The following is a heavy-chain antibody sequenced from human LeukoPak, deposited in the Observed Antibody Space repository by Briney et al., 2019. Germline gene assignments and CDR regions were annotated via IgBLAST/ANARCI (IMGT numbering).Heavy chain of an antibody. Sequence: GGSLRLSCAASGFIFNNYVMNWVRQAPGKGLEWVSSISGSGVHTYYADSVKGRFTISRDNAKNSLYLQMNSLRADDTAVYYCAREGDYGDYEDYWGQGTLVTVSS. V-gene: IGHV3-23*01. J-gene: IGHJ4*02. CDR3: AREGDYGDYEDY. CDR2: ISGSGVHT. CDR1: GFIFNNYV. D-gene: IGHD4-17*01.